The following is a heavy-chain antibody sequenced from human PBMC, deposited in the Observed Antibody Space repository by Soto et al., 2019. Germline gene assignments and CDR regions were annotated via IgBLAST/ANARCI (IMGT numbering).Heavy chain of an antibody. CDR2: ISGSGGST. J-gene: IGHJ4*02. V-gene: IGHV3-23*01. CDR1: GFTFSSYA. CDR3: AQERRAVAGLFDY. D-gene: IGHD6-19*01. Sequence: GGSLRLSCAASGFTFSSYAMSWVRQAPGKGLEWVSAISGSGGSTYYADSVKGRFTISRDNSKNTLYLQMNRLRAEDAAVYYCAQERRAVAGLFDYWGQGTMVTVSS.